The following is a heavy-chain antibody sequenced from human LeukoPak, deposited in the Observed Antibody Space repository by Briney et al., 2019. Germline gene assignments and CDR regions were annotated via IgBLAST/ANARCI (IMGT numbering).Heavy chain of an antibody. J-gene: IGHJ5*02. CDR3: ARGAKWGGIWFDP. CDR1: GGSFSGYY. D-gene: IGHD2-8*01. V-gene: IGHV4-34*01. Sequence: SSETLSLTCAVYGGSFSGYYWSWIRQPPGKGLEWIGEINHSGSTNYNPSLKSRVTISVDTSKNQFSLKLSSVTAADTAVYYCARGAKWGGIWFDPWGQGTLVTVSS. CDR2: INHSGST.